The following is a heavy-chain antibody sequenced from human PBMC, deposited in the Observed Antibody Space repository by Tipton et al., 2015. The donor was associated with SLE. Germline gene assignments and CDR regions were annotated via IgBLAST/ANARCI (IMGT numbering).Heavy chain of an antibody. Sequence: QSGPQVKNPGASVKFSCKASGYTFTSYAMNWVRQAPGQGFEWMGWINTNTGNRTYAQGFTVRFVFSWETSVSTASLQISSLKAEDTAVDYCARDRGGATGWWGQGTLVTVAS. CDR2: INTNTGNR. CDR1: GYTFTSYA. J-gene: IGHJ4*02. V-gene: IGHV7-4-1*02. D-gene: IGHD1-26*01. CDR3: ARDRGGATGW.